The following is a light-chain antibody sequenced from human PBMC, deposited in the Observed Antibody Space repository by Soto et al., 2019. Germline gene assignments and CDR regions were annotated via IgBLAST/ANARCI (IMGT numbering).Light chain of an antibody. J-gene: IGKJ4*01. V-gene: IGKV2-28*01. Sequence: EIVMTQSPLYLPVSPGEPASMSCRSSQSLLNRNGHNCLDWDVQKPGQSPQLLIHLGSTRAPGVPHRFSGGGSGTDLSLHISRVEAEDVGVYYCMQALQSPPTFGGGTKVDIK. CDR2: LGS. CDR1: QSLLNRNGHNC. CDR3: MQALQSPPT.